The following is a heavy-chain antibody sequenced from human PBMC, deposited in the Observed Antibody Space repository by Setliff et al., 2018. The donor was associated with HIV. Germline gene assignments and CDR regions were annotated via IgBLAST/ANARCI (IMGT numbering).Heavy chain of an antibody. CDR2: VYPGDSDS. V-gene: IGHV5-51*01. J-gene: IGHJ4*02. D-gene: IGHD3-3*01. CDR1: GYSFTSYW. CDR3: ARHVSITIYGVVMYYFDY. Sequence: GESLKISCKGSGYSFTSYWIGWMRQIPGKGLEHMGIVYPGDSDSRYSPSFQGHVTFSVDKSINTAYLEWSSLEASDTAIYYCARHVSITIYGVVMYYFDYWGQGTLVTVSS.